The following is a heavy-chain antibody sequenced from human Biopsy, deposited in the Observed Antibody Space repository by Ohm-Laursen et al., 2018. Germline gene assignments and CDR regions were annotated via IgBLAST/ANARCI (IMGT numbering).Heavy chain of an antibody. CDR1: GGSISSGGSY. CDR2: IFNSANT. D-gene: IGHD3-22*01. J-gene: IGHJ5*02. Sequence: TLSLTCTFSGGSISSGGSYWSWIRQRPGKGLVWLGYIFNSANTYYNPSLKNLITISGDTSKNQFSLKLNSVTAADTAVYYCARGDYFDSNGYFWFDPWGQGTLVTVSP. CDR3: ARGDYFDSNGYFWFDP. V-gene: IGHV4-31*01.